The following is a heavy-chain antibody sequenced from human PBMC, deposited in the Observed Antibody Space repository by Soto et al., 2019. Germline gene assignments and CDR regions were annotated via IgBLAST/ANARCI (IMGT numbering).Heavy chain of an antibody. D-gene: IGHD2-21*02. CDR1: GGSISSSSCH. V-gene: IGHV4-39*01. Sequence: TLSLTCTVSGGSISSSSCHWGWIRQPPGKGLEWIASIKYSGTTFYNPSLKSRVTVSVDTSKNQFSLKLSSVTAADTAVYYCARHPSDFWFDPWGQGTLVTVSS. J-gene: IGHJ5*02. CDR3: ARHPSDFWFDP. CDR2: IKYSGTT.